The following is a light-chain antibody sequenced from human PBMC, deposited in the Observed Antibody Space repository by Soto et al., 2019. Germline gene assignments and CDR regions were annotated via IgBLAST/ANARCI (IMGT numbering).Light chain of an antibody. V-gene: IGLV2-14*01. CDR3: SSYTSSSTFYV. CDR2: EVS. J-gene: IGLJ1*01. Sequence: QSALTQPASVSGSPGQSITISCTGTSSDVGGYNYVSWYQQHPGKAPKLMIYEVSNRPSGVSNRFSGSKSGNTASLTISGLQAEDEEDYYCSSYTSSSTFYVFGTGTKLTVL. CDR1: SSDVGGYNY.